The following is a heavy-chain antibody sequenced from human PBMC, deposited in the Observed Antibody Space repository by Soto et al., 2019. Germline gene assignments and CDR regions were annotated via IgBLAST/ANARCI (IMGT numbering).Heavy chain of an antibody. CDR3: ARAPSFGITGTMDYFDY. CDR2: IIPIFGTA. Sequence: QVQLVQSGAEVKKPGSSVKVSCKASGGTFSSYAISWVRQAPGQGLEWMGGIIPIFGTANYAQKFQGRVTITANESTSTAYMELSSLRSEDTAVYYCARAPSFGITGTMDYFDYWGQGTLVTVSS. J-gene: IGHJ4*02. V-gene: IGHV1-69*01. CDR1: GGTFSSYA. D-gene: IGHD1-7*01.